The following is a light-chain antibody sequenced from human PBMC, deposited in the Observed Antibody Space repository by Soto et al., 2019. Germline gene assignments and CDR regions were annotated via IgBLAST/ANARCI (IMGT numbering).Light chain of an antibody. Sequence: QSVLTQPRSVYGSPGPAVAISCTGTTSDVGGYDYVSWYQQHPGKAPELIIFDVTKRPSGVPDRFSGSKSGNTASLTISGLQAEDEADYFCCSYAGDFYVFGSGTKVTVL. CDR2: DVT. V-gene: IGLV2-11*01. CDR1: TSDVGGYDY. J-gene: IGLJ1*01. CDR3: CSYAGDFYV.